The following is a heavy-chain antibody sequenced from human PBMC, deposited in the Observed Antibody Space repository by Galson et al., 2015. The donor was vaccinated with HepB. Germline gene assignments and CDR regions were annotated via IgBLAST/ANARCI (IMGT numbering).Heavy chain of an antibody. CDR2: INPNSGGA. J-gene: IGHJ6*02. CDR1: GYTFTGYY. V-gene: IGHV1-2*04. Sequence: SVKVSCKASGYTFTGYYMHWVRQAPGQGLEWMGWINPNSGGANYAQKFQGWVTMTRDTSISTAYMELSRLRSDDTAVYYCARETVVVVPAAISGPDYYYGMDVGGQGTTVTVSS. D-gene: IGHD2-2*02. CDR3: ARETVVVVPAAISGPDYYYGMDV.